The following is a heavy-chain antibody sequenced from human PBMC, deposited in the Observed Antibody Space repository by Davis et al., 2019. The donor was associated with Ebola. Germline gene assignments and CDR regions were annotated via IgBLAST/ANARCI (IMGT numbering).Heavy chain of an antibody. V-gene: IGHV3-30*18. CDR1: GFTFSSYA. CDR3: AKDIGYLDWSLWFDY. CDR2: ILYHGGNA. J-gene: IGHJ4*02. Sequence: PGGSLRLSCAASGFTFSSYAMHWVRQAPGKGLEWVAVILYHGGNAYYADSVKGRFTISRDNSKNTLYLQMNSLRAEDTAVYYCAKDIGYLDWSLWFDYWGQGTLVTVSS. D-gene: IGHD3-9*01.